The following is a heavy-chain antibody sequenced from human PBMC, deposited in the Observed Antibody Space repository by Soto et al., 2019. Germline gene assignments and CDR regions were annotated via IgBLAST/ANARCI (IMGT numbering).Heavy chain of an antibody. Sequence: ASVKVSCKASGYTFTGYYMHWVRHAPGQGLEWMGWINPNSGGTNYAQKFQGWVTMTRDTSISTAYMELSRLRSDDTAVYYCARESYCSGGSCYLEPAFDIWGQGTMVTVS. CDR3: ARESYCSGGSCYLEPAFDI. CDR1: GYTFTGYY. V-gene: IGHV1-2*04. J-gene: IGHJ3*02. CDR2: INPNSGGT. D-gene: IGHD2-15*01.